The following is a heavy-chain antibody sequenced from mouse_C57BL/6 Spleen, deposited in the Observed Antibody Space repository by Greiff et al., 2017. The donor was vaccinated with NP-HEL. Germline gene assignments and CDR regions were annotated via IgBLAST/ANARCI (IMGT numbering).Heavy chain of an antibody. V-gene: IGHV2-5*01. J-gene: IGHJ4*01. CDR3: AAYYGSSLYYYAMDY. CDR2: IWRGGST. Sequence: VKLVESGPGLVQPSQSLSITCTVSGFSLTSYGVHWVRQSPGKGLEWLGVIWRGGSTDYNAAFMSRLSITKDNSKSQVFFKMNSLQADDTAIYYCAAYYGSSLYYYAMDYWGQGTSVTVSS. CDR1: GFSLTSYG. D-gene: IGHD1-1*01.